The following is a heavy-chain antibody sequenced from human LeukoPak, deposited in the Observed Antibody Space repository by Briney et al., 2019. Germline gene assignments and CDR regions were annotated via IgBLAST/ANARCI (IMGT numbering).Heavy chain of an antibody. V-gene: IGHV3-30*01. CDR1: GFTFSSYA. Sequence: GGSLRLSCAASGFTFSSYAMHWVRQAPGKGLEWVAVISYDGSNKYYADSVKGRFTISRDNSKNTLYLQMNSLRAEDTAVYYCARGQSGYDFWSGYQGSFDYWGQGTLVTVSS. J-gene: IGHJ4*02. D-gene: IGHD3-3*01. CDR3: ARGQSGYDFWSGYQGSFDY. CDR2: ISYDGSNK.